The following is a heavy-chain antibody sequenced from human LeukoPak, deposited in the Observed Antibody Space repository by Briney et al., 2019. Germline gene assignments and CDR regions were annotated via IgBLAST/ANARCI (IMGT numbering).Heavy chain of an antibody. CDR1: GFTFSSYW. CDR3: AGDIEAAGLFLDY. V-gene: IGHV3-7*01. Sequence: GGSLRLSCAASGFTFSSYWMTWDRQAPGKGLEWVANIKYVGSEKDYMDAVKGRFTISRDNANNSLYLQMNSLRAEDTAVYYCAGDIEAAGLFLDYWGQGTLVTVSS. D-gene: IGHD6-13*01. CDR2: IKYVGSEK. J-gene: IGHJ4*02.